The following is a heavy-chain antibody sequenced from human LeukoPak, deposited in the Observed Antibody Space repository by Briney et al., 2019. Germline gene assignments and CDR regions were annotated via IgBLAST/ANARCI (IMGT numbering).Heavy chain of an antibody. CDR3: AREELGSSLGFDP. D-gene: IGHD3-16*01. CDR1: GFTFSSYT. J-gene: IGHJ5*02. V-gene: IGHV3-30-3*01. Sequence: PGRSLRLSCAASGFTFSSYTIHWVRQPPGKGLEWVAVISSDGSNKYYADSVKGRFTISRDNSKNTLYLQMNSLRAEDTAVYYCAREELGSSLGFDPWGQGTLVTVSS. CDR2: ISSDGSNK.